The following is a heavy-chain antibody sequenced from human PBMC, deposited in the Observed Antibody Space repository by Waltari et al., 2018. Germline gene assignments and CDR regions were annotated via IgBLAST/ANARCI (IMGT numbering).Heavy chain of an antibody. CDR2: IYHSGST. CDR3: ARHVYTTLDY. J-gene: IGHJ4*02. D-gene: IGHD3-16*01. CDR1: GYSISSGYY. V-gene: IGHV4-38-2*01. Sequence: QVQLQESGPGLVKPSETLSLTCAVSGYSISSGYYWGWIRQPPGKGLEWIGNIYHSGSTYYNPSLSSRVTISVDTSKNQCSLKLSSVTAADTAVYYCARHVYTTLDYWGQGTLVTVSS.